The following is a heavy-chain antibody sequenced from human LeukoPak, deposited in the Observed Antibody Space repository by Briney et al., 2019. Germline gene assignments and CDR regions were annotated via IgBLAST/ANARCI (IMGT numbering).Heavy chain of an antibody. V-gene: IGHV4-39*07. CDR1: GGSISSSSYY. J-gene: IGHJ4*02. CDR2: IYYSGST. CDR3: AREGHYYDSSGYYLDYFDY. D-gene: IGHD3-22*01. Sequence: SETLSLTCTVSGGSISSSSYYWGWIRQPPGKGLEWIGSIYYSGSTYYNPSLKSRVTISVDTSKNQFSLKLSSVTAADTAVYYCAREGHYYDSSGYYLDYFDYWGQGTLVTVSS.